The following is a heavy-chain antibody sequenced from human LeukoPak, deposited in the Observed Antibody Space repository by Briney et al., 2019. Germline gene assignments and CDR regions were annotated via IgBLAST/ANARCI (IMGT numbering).Heavy chain of an antibody. CDR1: DGSFSGYY. CDR3: ARDPGYDFWSGQKGWFDP. D-gene: IGHD3-3*01. Sequence: SETLSLTCAVYDGSFSGYYWSWIRQPPGKGLEWIGEINHSGSTNYNPSLKSRVTISVDTSKNQFSLKLSSVTAADTAMYYCARDPGYDFWSGQKGWFDPWGQGTLVIVSS. V-gene: IGHV4-34*01. CDR2: INHSGST. J-gene: IGHJ5*02.